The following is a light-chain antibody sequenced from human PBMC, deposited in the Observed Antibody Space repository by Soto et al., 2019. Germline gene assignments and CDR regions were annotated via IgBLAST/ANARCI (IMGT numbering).Light chain of an antibody. J-gene: IGKJ5*01. CDR3: QHYDSSPPYT. CDR2: AAS. Sequence: EIVMTQSPATLSVSPGERATLSCRASQSVSSNLAWYQQKPGQATRLIIYAASTRANGIPDRFSGSGSATDFTLTLRRLEPEDSAVYYCQHYDSSPPYTFGQGTRLEIK. V-gene: IGKV3-20*01. CDR1: QSVSSN.